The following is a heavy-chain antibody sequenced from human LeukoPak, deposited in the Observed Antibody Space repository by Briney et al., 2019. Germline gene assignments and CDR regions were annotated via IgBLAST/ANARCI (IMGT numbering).Heavy chain of an antibody. CDR1: GGSISSSSYY. J-gene: IGHJ4*02. CDR2: IYYSGST. CDR3: AIAKAAAGLYYFDY. V-gene: IGHV4-39*01. Sequence: SETLSLTCTVSGGSISSSSYYWGWIRLPPGKGLEWIGSIYYSGSTSYCPSLKSRVTISVDTSKNQFSLKLSSVTAADTAVYYCAIAKAAAGLYYFDYWGLGTLVTVSS. D-gene: IGHD6-13*01.